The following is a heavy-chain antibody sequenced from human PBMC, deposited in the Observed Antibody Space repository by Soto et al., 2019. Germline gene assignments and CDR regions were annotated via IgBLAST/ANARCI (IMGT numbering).Heavy chain of an antibody. CDR1: GFTFSSYS. V-gene: IGHV3-21*01. CDR3: AREFRGVAGTRKYNWFDP. J-gene: IGHJ5*02. CDR2: ISSSSSYI. Sequence: EVQLVESGGGLVKPGGSLRLSCAASGFTFSSYSMNWVRQAPGKGLEWASSISSSSSYIYYADSVKGRFTTSRDNAKNSLYLQMNSLRAEDTAVYYCAREFRGVAGTRKYNWFDPWGQGTLVTVSS. D-gene: IGHD6-19*01.